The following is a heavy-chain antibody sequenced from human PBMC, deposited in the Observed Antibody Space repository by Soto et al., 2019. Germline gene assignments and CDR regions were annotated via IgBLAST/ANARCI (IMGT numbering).Heavy chain of an antibody. CDR3: AREAQSTLNYHHGMDY. V-gene: IGHV6-1*01. J-gene: IGHJ6*01. CDR2: TLYRSSKWYN. D-gene: IGHD3-16*01. CDR1: VYRVYTNIAA. Sequence: SETPSLTCSSSVYRVYTNIAALVWIIQSPSRGLEWLGRTLYRSSKWYNEYAVSVKSRMTINPDTDKNQFSLQLNSVTPEDTAVYYCAREAQSTLNYHHGMDYWGQGTAVTVSS.